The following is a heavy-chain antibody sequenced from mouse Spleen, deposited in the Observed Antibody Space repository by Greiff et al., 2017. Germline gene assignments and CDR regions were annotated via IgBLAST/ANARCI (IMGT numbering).Heavy chain of an antibody. D-gene: IGHD1-1*02. V-gene: IGHV1-69*01. CDR2: IDPSDSYT. CDR3: AISQRGGFDY. CDR1: GYTFTSYW. Sequence: QVQLKQPGAELVMPGASVKLSCKASGYTFTSYWMHWVKQRPGQGLEWIGEIDPSDSYTNYNQKFKGKDTLTVDKSSSTAYMQLSSLTSEDSAVYYCAISQRGGFDYWGQGTTRTVSS. J-gene: IGHJ2*01.